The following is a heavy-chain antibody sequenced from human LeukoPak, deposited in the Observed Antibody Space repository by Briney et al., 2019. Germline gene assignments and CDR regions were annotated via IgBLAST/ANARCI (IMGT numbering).Heavy chain of an antibody. CDR2: INPDGTNI. V-gene: IGHV3-74*01. Sequence: GGSLRLSCVGSGFTYTDYWMHWFRQAPGKGPVWVSRINPDGTNIDYADSVKGRFSISRDNAKNLLYLQMNGLRADDTAVYYCAKDLSWNTADRWGQGILVTVSS. J-gene: IGHJ5*02. CDR3: AKDLSWNTADR. D-gene: IGHD5-18*01. CDR1: GFTYTDYW.